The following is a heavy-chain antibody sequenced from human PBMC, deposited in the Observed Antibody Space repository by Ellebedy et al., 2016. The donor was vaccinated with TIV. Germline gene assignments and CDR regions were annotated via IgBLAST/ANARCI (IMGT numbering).Heavy chain of an antibody. D-gene: IGHD5-18*01. CDR1: GFTFTNYG. V-gene: IGHV3-30*18. CDR2: ISYDGSNK. J-gene: IGHJ3*01. CDR3: AKDNGYIFDDAFDV. Sequence: PGGSLRLSCAASGFTFTNYGMHWVRQAPGKGLEWVAVISYDGSNKYYVDSVKGRFTISRDNSKNTLYLQMNSLRAEDTAVYYCAKDNGYIFDDAFDVWGQGTMITVSS.